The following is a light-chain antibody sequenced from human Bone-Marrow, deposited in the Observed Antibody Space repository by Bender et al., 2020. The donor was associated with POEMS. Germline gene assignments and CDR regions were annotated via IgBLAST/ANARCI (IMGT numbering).Light chain of an antibody. CDR3: CSKASPGVV. J-gene: IGLJ2*01. CDR2: DVT. CDR1: SSDVGDYNS. V-gene: IGLV2-14*03. Sequence: QSALTQPASVSGSHGQSITISCTGTSSDVGDYNSVSWYQQHPGKAPILIIYDVTNRPSGVSHRFSGSKSGNTASLTISGLQAEDEADYYCCSKASPGVVFGGGTKLTVL.